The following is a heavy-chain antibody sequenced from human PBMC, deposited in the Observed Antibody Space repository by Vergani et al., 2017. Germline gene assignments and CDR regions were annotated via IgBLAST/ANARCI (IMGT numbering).Heavy chain of an antibody. V-gene: IGHV4-34*01. CDR3: ARHSTVEWLGKLGWIDP. CDR1: GGSFSGYY. Sequence: QVQLQQWGAGLLKPSETLSLTCAVYGGSFSGYYWGWIRQPPGKGLEWIASIYYSGSTYYNPSLKGRVTISVDTSKNQFSLKLSSVTAADTAVYFCARHSTVEWLGKLGWIDPWGQGILVTVSS. CDR2: IYYSGST. J-gene: IGHJ5*02. D-gene: IGHD6-19*01.